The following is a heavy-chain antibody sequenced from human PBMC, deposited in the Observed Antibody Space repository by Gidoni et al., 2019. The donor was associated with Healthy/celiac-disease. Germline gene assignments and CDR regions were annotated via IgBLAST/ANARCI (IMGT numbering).Heavy chain of an antibody. J-gene: IGHJ4*02. V-gene: IGHV4-39*01. CDR1: GGSISSSSYY. D-gene: IGHD3-16*01. CDR3: ARQGGIRDGYNLDY. Sequence: QLQLQESGPGLVKPSETLSLTCTVSGGSISSSSYYWGWIRQPPGKGLEWIGSNYYSGSTYYNPSLKSRVTISVDTSKNQFSLKLSSVTAADTAVYYCARQGGIRDGYNLDYWGQGTLVTVSS. CDR2: NYYSGST.